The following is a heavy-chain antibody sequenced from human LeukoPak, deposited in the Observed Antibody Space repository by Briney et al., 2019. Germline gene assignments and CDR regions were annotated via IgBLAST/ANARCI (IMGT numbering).Heavy chain of an antibody. J-gene: IGHJ3*02. V-gene: IGHV4-4*02. CDR2: ISHTGST. D-gene: IGHD2-21*01. Sequence: PSETLSLTCSVSNGPITSTKWWGWVRQPPGQGLEWIGEISHTGSTNYNPSFNSRVTMSVDKSKNEFSLNLKSVTAADTALYYCASSSLVVVVTYGFDIWGRGTAVTVS. CDR3: ASSSLVVVVTYGFDI. CDR1: NGPITSTKW.